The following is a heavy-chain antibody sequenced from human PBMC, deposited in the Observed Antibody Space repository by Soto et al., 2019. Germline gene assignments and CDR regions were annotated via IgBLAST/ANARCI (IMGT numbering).Heavy chain of an antibody. V-gene: IGHV1-46*01. J-gene: IGHJ4*02. CDR1: GYTFTSYY. CDR2: INPSGGIT. D-gene: IGHD3-22*01. Sequence: ASVKVSCKASGYTFTSYYMHWLRQAPGQGLEWMGIINPSGGITIYAQKFQGRVTMTRDTSTSTVYMELSSLRSEDTAVYYCARVRRSSGYYYGYWGQGTPVTVSS. CDR3: ARVRRSSGYYYGY.